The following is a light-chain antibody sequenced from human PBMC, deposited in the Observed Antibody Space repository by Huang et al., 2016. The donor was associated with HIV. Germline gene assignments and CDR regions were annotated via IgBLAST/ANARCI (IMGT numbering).Light chain of an antibody. CDR1: QGISNS. CDR3: QQYFTAPPWT. CDR2: AES. Sequence: DIQMTQSPSSLSASIGDRVTITCRASQGISNSLAWYQQKPGKAPKLLLYAESRLKSGVPSRCSGSGSGTTYTLTISSLRPEDFATFYCQQYFTAPPWTFGQGTKLEIK. V-gene: IGKV1-NL1*01. J-gene: IGKJ2*01.